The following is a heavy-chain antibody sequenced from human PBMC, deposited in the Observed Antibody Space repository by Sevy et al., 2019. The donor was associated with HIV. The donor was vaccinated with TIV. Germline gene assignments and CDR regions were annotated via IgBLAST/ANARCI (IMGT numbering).Heavy chain of an antibody. V-gene: IGHV3-23*01. CDR2: ISGSGTRT. Sequence: GGSLRLSCAVSGFSFDSYGMTWVRQAPGKGLEWVSGISGSGTRTYYADSVKGRFIISRDNSKNTLYLQMNSLRSEDNAIEYLAEGGGGHYDPDEIGYYFYYYNMDVWGKGTTVTVSS. D-gene: IGHD3-22*01. CDR3: AEGGGGHYDPDEIGYYFYYYNMDV. J-gene: IGHJ6*03. CDR1: GFSFDSYG.